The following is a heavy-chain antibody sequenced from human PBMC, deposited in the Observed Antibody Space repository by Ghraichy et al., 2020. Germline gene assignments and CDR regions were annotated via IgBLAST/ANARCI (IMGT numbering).Heavy chain of an antibody. Sequence: GGSLRLSCEVSGFTFNNYVMSWVRQAPGKGLEWVSGTSGDGLMTFYSDSVKGRFTTSRDNSKKMLYLQMDSLRAEDTATYYCAKDNSHRDFGGAPGYYFDYWGQGTLVAVSS. CDR2: TSGDGLMT. V-gene: IGHV3-23*01. J-gene: IGHJ4*02. CDR1: GFTFNNYV. CDR3: AKDNSHRDFGGAPGYYFDY. D-gene: IGHD3-16*01.